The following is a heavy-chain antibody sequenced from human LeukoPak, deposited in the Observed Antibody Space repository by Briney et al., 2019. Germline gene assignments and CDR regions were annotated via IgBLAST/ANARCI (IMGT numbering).Heavy chain of an antibody. CDR3: ARGARGYYDFWSGYYTAAYLQH. Sequence: VGSLRLSCAASGFTVSSNYMSWVRQAPGKGLEWVSVIYSGGSTYYADSVKGRFTISRDNSKNTLYLQMNSLRAEDTAVYYCARGARGYYDFWSGYYTAAYLQHWGQGTLVTVSS. J-gene: IGHJ1*01. V-gene: IGHV3-66*02. CDR1: GFTVSSNY. D-gene: IGHD3-3*01. CDR2: IYSGGST.